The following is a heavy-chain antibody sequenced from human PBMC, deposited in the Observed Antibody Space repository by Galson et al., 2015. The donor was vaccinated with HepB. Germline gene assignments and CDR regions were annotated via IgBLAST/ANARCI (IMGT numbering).Heavy chain of an antibody. CDR1: GFTFRFSS. CDR3: ARAGGNLTMFSA. CDR2: SRGGSTPI. V-gene: IGHV3-48*01. J-gene: IGHJ5*02. D-gene: IGHD3-10*02. Sequence: SLRLSCAAPGFTFRFSSMSWVRQAPGKGLGWVSYSRGGSTPIYYADSVKGRFIISRDNAKNSLYLQINRLRAEDTAVYYCARAGGNLTMFSAWGQGTLVTVSS.